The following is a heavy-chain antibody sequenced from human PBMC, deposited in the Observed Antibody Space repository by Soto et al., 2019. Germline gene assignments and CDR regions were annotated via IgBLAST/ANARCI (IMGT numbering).Heavy chain of an antibody. CDR2: INTGNGDT. V-gene: IGHV1-3*04. Sequence: QVQLVQSGAEVQKPGASVKLSCKASGYTFTTYSMHWVRQAPGQSLEWLGWINTGNGDTRYPQKFQGSVTVTRDTSASTVYMELSSLNSEDTAVYYCARDRVGNDYWGQGTQVTVSS. CDR3: ARDRVGNDY. CDR1: GYTFTTYS. J-gene: IGHJ4*02.